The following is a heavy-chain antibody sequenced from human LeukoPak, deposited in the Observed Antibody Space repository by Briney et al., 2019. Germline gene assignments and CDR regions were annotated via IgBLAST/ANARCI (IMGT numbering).Heavy chain of an antibody. V-gene: IGHV3-43*02. Sequence: LPGESLRLSCTASGFTFDDYAMHWVRQAPAKGLEWVSLISGDGGTTDYADSVKGRFTISRDNRRNSLYLHMNSLRTEDTALYFCAKVYVGSWYAYDHWGQGTPVTVSS. CDR3: AKVYVGSWYAYDH. CDR1: GFTFDDYA. D-gene: IGHD6-13*01. CDR2: ISGDGGTT. J-gene: IGHJ4*02.